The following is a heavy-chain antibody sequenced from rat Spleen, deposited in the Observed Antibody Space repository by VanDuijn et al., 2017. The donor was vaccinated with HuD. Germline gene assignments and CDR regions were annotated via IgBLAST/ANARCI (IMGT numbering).Heavy chain of an antibody. D-gene: IGHD1-2*01. J-gene: IGHJ1*01. CDR1: GFTFSRSA. V-gene: IGHV5S23*01. Sequence: EVQLAESGGGLVQPGRSLKLSCAASGFTFSRSAMAWVRQAPTKGLEWVASISTGGGNTYYRDSVKGRFTISRDNAKSTLYLQMDSLRSEDTATYYCARSADYYSSYRYYWYFDFWGPGTMVTVSS. CDR2: ISTGGGNT. CDR3: ARSADYYSSYRYYWYFDF.